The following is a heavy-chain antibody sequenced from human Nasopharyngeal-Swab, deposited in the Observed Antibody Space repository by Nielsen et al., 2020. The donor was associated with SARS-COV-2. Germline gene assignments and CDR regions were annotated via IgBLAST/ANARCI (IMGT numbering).Heavy chain of an antibody. Sequence: WVQQAPGQRLEWMGWINAGNGNTKYSQKFQGRVTITRDTSASTAYMELSSLRSEDTAVYYCASSTAAGTNYYYMDVWGKGTTVTVSS. V-gene: IGHV1-3*01. CDR2: INAGNGNT. D-gene: IGHD6-13*01. CDR3: ASSTAAGTNYYYMDV. J-gene: IGHJ6*03.